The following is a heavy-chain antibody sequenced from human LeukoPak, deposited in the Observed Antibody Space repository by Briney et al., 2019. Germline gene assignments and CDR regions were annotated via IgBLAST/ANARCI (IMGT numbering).Heavy chain of an antibody. J-gene: IGHJ4*02. CDR2: ISPDGSSA. D-gene: IGHD2/OR15-2a*01. CDR1: GFSSSSYW. V-gene: IGHV3-74*03. Sequence: GGSLRLSCAASGFSSSSYWMHCVRQAPGKGLVWVARISPDGSSALSADSVRGRFTISRDNADNTLYLQLNSLRAEDTAVYYCARVSFCPRCHFDYWGQGTLVTVSS. CDR3: ARVSFCPRCHFDY.